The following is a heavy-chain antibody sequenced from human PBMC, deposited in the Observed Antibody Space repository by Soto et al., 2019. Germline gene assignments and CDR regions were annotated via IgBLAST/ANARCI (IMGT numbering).Heavy chain of an antibody. CDR3: ARWIYDGSGYYLDY. V-gene: IGHV3-66*01. J-gene: IGHJ4*02. CDR1: GFTVSSNY. CDR2: IYSGGST. D-gene: IGHD3-22*01. Sequence: GGSLRLSCAASGFTVSSNYMSWVRQAPGKGLEWVSVIYSGGSTYYADSVKGRFTISRDNSKNTLYLQMNSLRAEDTAVYYCARWIYDGSGYYLDYWGQGTLVTVSS.